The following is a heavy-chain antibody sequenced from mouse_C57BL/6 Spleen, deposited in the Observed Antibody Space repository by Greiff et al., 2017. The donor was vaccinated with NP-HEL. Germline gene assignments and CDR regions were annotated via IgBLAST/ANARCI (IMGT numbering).Heavy chain of an antibody. D-gene: IGHD1-1*01. CDR3: ARRDTTVWYVDV. CDR2: ITPPNLCT. Sequence: VQLQQSGPELVKPGASVKRDGKEEGDTCKDEDRKRVKQSHGKSLEFLFSITPPNLCTSYNQKFKGKATLTVDKSSSTAYMKLRSLTSDDSAVYYCARRDTTVWYVDVWGTGTTVTVSS. J-gene: IGHJ1*03. CDR1: GDTCKDED. V-gene: IGHV1-26*01.